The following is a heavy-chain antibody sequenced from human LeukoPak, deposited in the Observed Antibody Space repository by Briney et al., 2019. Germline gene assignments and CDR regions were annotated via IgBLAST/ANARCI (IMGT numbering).Heavy chain of an antibody. CDR2: FSGRGGTT. CDR1: GFTFSSYA. D-gene: IGHD6-19*01. CDR3: AKRIIPGIAVGQYFDL. J-gene: IGHJ2*01. Sequence: PGGFLRLSCAASGFTFSSYAMSWVRQAPGEGLEWVSGFSGRGGTTYYADSVRGRFTISRDNSKNTLYLQMNSLRAEDTAVYYCAKRIIPGIAVGQYFDLWGRGTLVTVSS. V-gene: IGHV3-23*01.